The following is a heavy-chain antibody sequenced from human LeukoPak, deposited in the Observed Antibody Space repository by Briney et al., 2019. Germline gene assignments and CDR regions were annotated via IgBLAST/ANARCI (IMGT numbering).Heavy chain of an antibody. CDR1: GVSISPYY. V-gene: IGHV4-4*09. CDR3: ARLSAAVHLGAFDL. J-gene: IGHJ3*01. Sequence: SETLSLTCAVSGVSISPYYWAWIRQPPGKGLDWIGYIHTSGSNNQYPSLKSRVTISVDKSKNHFSLRLTSVTAADTAVYYCARLSAAVHLGAFDLWGPGTMVTVSS. D-gene: IGHD3-3*01. CDR2: IHTSGSN.